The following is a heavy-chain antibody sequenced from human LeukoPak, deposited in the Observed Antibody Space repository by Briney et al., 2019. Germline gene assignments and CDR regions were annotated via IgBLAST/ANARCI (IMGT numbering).Heavy chain of an antibody. V-gene: IGHV4-59*12. D-gene: IGHD2-15*01. CDR2: IHFSDAT. Sequence: SETLSLTCTVSGGSISSYYWTWIRQPPGKGLEWMGYIHFSDATYYRTSLKGRVTISIDRPKNQFSLNLSSVTAADTAVYYCARLHADSYFFDHWGQGRLVTVSS. J-gene: IGHJ4*02. CDR3: ARLHADSYFFDH. CDR1: GGSISSYY.